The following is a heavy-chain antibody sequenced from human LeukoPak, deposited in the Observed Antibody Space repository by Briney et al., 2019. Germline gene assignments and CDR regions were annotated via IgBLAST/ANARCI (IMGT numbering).Heavy chain of an antibody. V-gene: IGHV4-38-2*01. D-gene: IGHD3-3*01. Sequence: SETLSLTCAVSGYSISSGYYWGWIRQPPGKGLEWIGSIYHSGSTYYNPSLKSRVTISVDTSKNQFSLKLSSVTAADTAVYYCARHEGYDFWSGTFDYWGQGTLVTVSS. J-gene: IGHJ4*02. CDR2: IYHSGST. CDR1: GYSISSGYY. CDR3: ARHEGYDFWSGTFDY.